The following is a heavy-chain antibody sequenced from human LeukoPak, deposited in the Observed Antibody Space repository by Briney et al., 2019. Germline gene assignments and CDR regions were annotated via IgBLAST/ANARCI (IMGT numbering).Heavy chain of an antibody. Sequence: GGSLRLSCAASGFTFSSYWMSWVRQAPGKGLEWVANIKPDGSEKYCVDSVKGRFTISRDNAKKSLYLQMNSVRAEDTAVYLCARGDFNDYGDYVDAFEIWGQGTMVTVSA. CDR1: GFTFSSYW. V-gene: IGHV3-7*01. D-gene: IGHD4-17*01. J-gene: IGHJ3*02. CDR3: ARGDFNDYGDYVDAFEI. CDR2: IKPDGSEK.